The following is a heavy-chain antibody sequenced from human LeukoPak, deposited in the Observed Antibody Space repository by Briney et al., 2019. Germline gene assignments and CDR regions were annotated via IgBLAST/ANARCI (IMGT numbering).Heavy chain of an antibody. J-gene: IGHJ4*02. V-gene: IGHV5-10-1*01. Sequence: KSLKIPGKGSGYNLSFYWIGWVRHMPGEGLDGVGKNDPAASYTHSSPSFQGHVTISIEKSISTAYLQWSSLKASDNAMYYCARGPGGVTQEPFDYWGQGTLVSVSS. D-gene: IGHD3-3*01. CDR1: GYNLSFYW. CDR2: NDPAASYT. CDR3: ARGPGGVTQEPFDY.